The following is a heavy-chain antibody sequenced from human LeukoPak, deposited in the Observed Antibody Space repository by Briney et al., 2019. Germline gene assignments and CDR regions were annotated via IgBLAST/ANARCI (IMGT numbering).Heavy chain of an antibody. V-gene: IGHV3-23*01. CDR1: GFTFSSYS. D-gene: IGHD2-15*01. Sequence: PGGSLRLSCAASGFTFSSYSMNWVRQAPGKGLEWVSAISGSGSSTYYADSVKGRFTVSRDNSKSTLYLQMNSLRAEDTAVYYCAKDRLQFGYCSGGSCYATFDYWGQGTLFTASS. CDR3: AKDRLQFGYCSGGSCYATFDY. J-gene: IGHJ4*02. CDR2: ISGSGSST.